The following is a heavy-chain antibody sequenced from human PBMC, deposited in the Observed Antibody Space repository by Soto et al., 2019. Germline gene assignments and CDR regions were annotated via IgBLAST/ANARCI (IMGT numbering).Heavy chain of an antibody. CDR1: GGTFSSYV. D-gene: IGHD2-15*01. Sequence: VQLVQSGAEVKKSGSSVRVSCKASGGTFSSYVINWVRQAPGQGLEWMGAITPMFGTTNYAQKFQVRVTITADADSTIAYMALSRLRSGDTAVYYCAGGYYCSGGSCSQYFDYWGQGTVVTVSS. CDR3: AGGYYCSGGSCSQYFDY. CDR2: ITPMFGTT. J-gene: IGHJ4*02. V-gene: IGHV1-69*01.